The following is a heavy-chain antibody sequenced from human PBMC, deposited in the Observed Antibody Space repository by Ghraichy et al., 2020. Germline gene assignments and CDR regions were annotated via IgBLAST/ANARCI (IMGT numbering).Heavy chain of an antibody. CDR1: GGSISSSSYY. Sequence: SETLSLTFTVSGGSISSSSYYWGWIRQPPGKGLEWIGSIYYSGSTYYNPSLKSRVPISVDTSKNQFSLKLSSVTAADTAVYYCARHMANYYDILTGPNPYYYYGMDVWGQGTTVTVSS. CDR2: IYYSGST. V-gene: IGHV4-39*01. D-gene: IGHD3-9*01. J-gene: IGHJ6*02. CDR3: ARHMANYYDILTGPNPYYYYGMDV.